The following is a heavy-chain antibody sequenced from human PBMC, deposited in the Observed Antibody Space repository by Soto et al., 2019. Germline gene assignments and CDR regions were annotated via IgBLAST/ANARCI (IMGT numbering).Heavy chain of an antibody. D-gene: IGHD1-26*01. CDR1: GGTFSSYA. CDR3: ARVYAATFFYYFDY. CDR2: LIPIFATA. J-gene: IGHJ4*02. Sequence: ASVKVSCKASGGTFSSYAVSWVRQAPGQGLEWMGGLIPIFATANYAQKFQGRVTITADESTNTAYMELRSLRSEDTALYYCARVYAATFFYYFDYWGQGTLVTVSA. V-gene: IGHV1-69*13.